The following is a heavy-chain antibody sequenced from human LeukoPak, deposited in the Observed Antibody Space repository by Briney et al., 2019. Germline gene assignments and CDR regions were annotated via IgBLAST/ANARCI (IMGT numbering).Heavy chain of an antibody. Sequence: GGSLRLSCAASGFTFDDYAMHWVRQAPGKGLEWVSAISGSGGSTYYADSVKGRFTISRDNSKNTLYLQMNSLRAEDTAVYYCARRLLGYCSSTSCYTGSWFDPWGQGTLVTVSS. CDR2: ISGSGGST. J-gene: IGHJ5*02. V-gene: IGHV3-23*01. CDR3: ARRLLGYCSSTSCYTGSWFDP. D-gene: IGHD2-2*02. CDR1: GFTFDDYA.